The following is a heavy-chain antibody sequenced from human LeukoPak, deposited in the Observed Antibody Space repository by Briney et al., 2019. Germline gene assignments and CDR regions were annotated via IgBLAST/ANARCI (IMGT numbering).Heavy chain of an antibody. V-gene: IGHV3-48*02. D-gene: IGHD3-3*01. CDR2: STTSGTAM. Sequence: GGSLRLSCAASGFTFSSYSMNWVRQAPGKGLEWVSHSTTSGTAMFYADSVKGRFTISRDNAKNSLYLQMNSLRDEDTAVYYCAKLWVLNRGDDFWTWGQGTLVTVSS. CDR1: GFTFSSYS. J-gene: IGHJ4*02. CDR3: AKLWVLNRGDDFWT.